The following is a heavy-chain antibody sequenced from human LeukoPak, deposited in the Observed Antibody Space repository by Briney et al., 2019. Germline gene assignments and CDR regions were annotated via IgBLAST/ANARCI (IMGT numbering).Heavy chain of an antibody. CDR2: INWNGGGT. D-gene: IGHD6-6*01. J-gene: IGHJ4*02. CDR3: ARARYPASMAARPAFDY. CDR1: GFTFSNYA. V-gene: IGHV3-20*04. Sequence: GGSLRLSCAASGFTFSNYAMSWVRQAPGKGLEGVSGINWNGGGTVYADSVKGRFSISRDNAKNSLDLQMNSLRAEDTALYYCARARYPASMAARPAFDYWGQGTLLTVSS.